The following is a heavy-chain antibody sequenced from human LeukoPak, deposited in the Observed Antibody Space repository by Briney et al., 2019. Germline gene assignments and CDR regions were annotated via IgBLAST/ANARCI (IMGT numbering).Heavy chain of an antibody. CDR1: GGSISSYY. V-gene: IGHV4-59*08. CDR2: IYYSGST. Sequence: SETLSLTCTVSGGSISSYYWSWIRQPPGKGLEWIGYIYYSGSTNYNPSLKSRVTISVDTSKNQFSLKLSSVTAADTAVYYCARQRIAAAGTHFGYWGQGTLVTVSS. D-gene: IGHD6-13*01. J-gene: IGHJ4*02. CDR3: ARQRIAAAGTHFGY.